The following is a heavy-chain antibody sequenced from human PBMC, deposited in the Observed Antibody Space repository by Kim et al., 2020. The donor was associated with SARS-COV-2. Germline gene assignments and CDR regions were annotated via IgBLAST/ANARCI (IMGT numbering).Heavy chain of an antibody. CDR2: KTDGETA. CDR3: TTVSMR. Sequence: KTDGETADYAAPVKGRFTISRDDSKNTLYLLMNSLKTEDSGVYYCTTVSMRWGQGTLVTVSS. D-gene: IGHD2-2*01. V-gene: IGHV3-15*01. J-gene: IGHJ4*02.